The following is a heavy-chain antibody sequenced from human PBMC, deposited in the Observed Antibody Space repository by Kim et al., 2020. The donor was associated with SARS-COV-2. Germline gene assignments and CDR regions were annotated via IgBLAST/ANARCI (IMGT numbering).Heavy chain of an antibody. CDR1: GGSISSSNYY. CDR3: ARQSSGSLNFYYYGMDV. CDR2: IYYSGST. J-gene: IGHJ6*02. Sequence: SETLSLTCTVSGGSISSSNYYWGWLRQPPGKGLEWIGSIYYSGSTYYNPSLKSRVTISVDTSKNQFSLKLSSVTAADTAVYYCARQSSGSLNFYYYGMDVWGQGTTVTVSS. V-gene: IGHV4-39*01. D-gene: IGHD1-26*01.